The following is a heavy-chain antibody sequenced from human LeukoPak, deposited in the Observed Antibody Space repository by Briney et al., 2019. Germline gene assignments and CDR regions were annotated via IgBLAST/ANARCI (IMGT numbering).Heavy chain of an antibody. CDR3: ARGLGYGSGSYYLGFDM. V-gene: IGHV4-39*01. J-gene: IGHJ3*02. CDR2: IYYSGST. CDR1: GGSISTSSSY. Sequence: PSETLSLTRTVFGGSISTSSSYWGWIRLPPGKGLEWIGSIYYSGSTYYNPSLKSRVTISVDTSKNQFSLKLSSVSAADTAVYYCARGLGYGSGSYYLGFDMWGQGTMVTVSS. D-gene: IGHD3-10*01.